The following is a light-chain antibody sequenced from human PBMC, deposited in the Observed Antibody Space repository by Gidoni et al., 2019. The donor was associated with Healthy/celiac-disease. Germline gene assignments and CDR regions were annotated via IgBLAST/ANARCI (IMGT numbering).Light chain of an antibody. Sequence: EIVMTQSPATLSVSPGERATLSCRASQSVSSNLAWYQQQPGQAPRLLLIYGASTRATGIPARFSGSGSGTEFTLTISSLQSEDFAVYYCQQYNNWPLWTFGQGTKVEIK. CDR1: QSVSSN. CDR2: GAS. V-gene: IGKV3-15*01. J-gene: IGKJ1*01. CDR3: QQYNNWPLWT.